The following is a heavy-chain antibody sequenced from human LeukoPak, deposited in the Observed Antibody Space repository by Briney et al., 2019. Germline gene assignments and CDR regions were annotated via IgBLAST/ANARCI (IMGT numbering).Heavy chain of an antibody. CDR3: ARAGPMVRGDPFDY. CDR2: INPNSGGT. Sequence: ASVKVSCKASGYTFTGYYMHWVRQAPGQGLEWMGWINPNSGGTNYAQKFQGRVTITRDTSISTAYMELSRLRSDDTAVYYCARAGPMVRGDPFDYWGQGTLVTVSS. CDR1: GYTFTGYY. D-gene: IGHD3-10*01. J-gene: IGHJ4*02. V-gene: IGHV1-2*02.